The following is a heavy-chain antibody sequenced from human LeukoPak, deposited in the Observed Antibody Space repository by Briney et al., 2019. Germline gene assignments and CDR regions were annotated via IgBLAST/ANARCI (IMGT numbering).Heavy chain of an antibody. CDR1: GGSISSSSYY. CDR2: IYYSGST. J-gene: IGHJ4*02. D-gene: IGHD1-26*01. Sequence: SETLSLTCTVSGGSISSSSYYWGWIRQPPGEGLEWIGSIYYSGSTYYNPSLKSRVTISVDTSKNQFSLKLSSVTAADTAGYYCARGWVAVAGRPYSGSYYMRKASAGDYYFDYWGQGTLVTVSS. V-gene: IGHV4-39*07. CDR3: ARGWVAVAGRPYSGSYYMRKASAGDYYFDY.